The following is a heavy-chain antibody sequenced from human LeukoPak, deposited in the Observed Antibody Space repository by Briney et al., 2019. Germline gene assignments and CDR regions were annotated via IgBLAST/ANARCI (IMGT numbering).Heavy chain of an antibody. CDR3: ARQGRRMGYDFWSGYRHFDY. Sequence: PSETLSLTCTVSGGSISSSSYCWGWVRQPPGKGLEWIGSIYYTGSTYYKPSLKSRVTISVDTSKNQFSLTVSSVTAADTAVYYCARQGRRMGYDFWSGYRHFDYWGQGTLVTVSS. CDR1: GGSISSSSYC. V-gene: IGHV4-39*01. D-gene: IGHD3-3*01. J-gene: IGHJ4*02. CDR2: IYYTGST.